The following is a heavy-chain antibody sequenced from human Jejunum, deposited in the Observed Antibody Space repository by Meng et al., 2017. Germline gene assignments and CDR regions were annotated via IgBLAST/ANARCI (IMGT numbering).Heavy chain of an antibody. CDR3: TPSHSGGYYYVPFDS. Sequence: GGSLRLSCAASGFTFSGSTMHWVRQASGKGLEWVGRITTKANYYATAYAASVKGRFTISRDDSKTTAYLQMNSLKTEDTAVYYCTPSHSGGYYYVPFDSWGQGTLVTVSS. V-gene: IGHV3-73*01. J-gene: IGHJ4*02. D-gene: IGHD3-22*01. CDR2: ITTKANYYAT. CDR1: GFTFSGST.